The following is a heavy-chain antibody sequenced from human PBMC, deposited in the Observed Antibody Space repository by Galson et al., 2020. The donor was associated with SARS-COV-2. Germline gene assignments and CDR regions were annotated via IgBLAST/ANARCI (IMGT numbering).Heavy chain of an antibody. CDR2: IYPGDSDT. V-gene: IGHV5-51*01. Sequence: KLGESLKISCKGSGYSFTSYWIGWVRQMPGKGLEWMGIIYPGDSDTRYSPSFQGQVTISADKSISTAYLQWSSLKASDTAMDYCARLLSYGGYVGGRGTFDYWGQGTLVTVSS. CDR3: ARLLSYGGYVGGRGTFDY. J-gene: IGHJ4*02. D-gene: IGHD5-12*01. CDR1: GYSFTSYW.